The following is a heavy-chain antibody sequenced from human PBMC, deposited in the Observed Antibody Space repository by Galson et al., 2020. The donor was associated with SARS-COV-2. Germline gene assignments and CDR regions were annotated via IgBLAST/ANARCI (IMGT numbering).Heavy chain of an antibody. CDR3: AKDSENCSGGDCQDYYYYGMDV. V-gene: IGHV3-30*18. D-gene: IGHD2-15*01. CDR1: GFTYRSYG. CDR2: ISYDGSEK. J-gene: IGHJ6*02. Sequence: GGSLRLSCAASGFTYRSYGMHWVRQAPGKGLEWVAVISYDGSEKYYADSVKGRFTISRDDSKNTLYLQMDSPRAEDTAVYYCAKDSENCSGGDCQDYYYYGMDVWGQGTTVTVSS.